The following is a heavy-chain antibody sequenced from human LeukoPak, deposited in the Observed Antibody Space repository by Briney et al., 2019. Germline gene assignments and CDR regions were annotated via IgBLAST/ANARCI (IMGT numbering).Heavy chain of an antibody. V-gene: IGHV4-59*01. J-gene: IGHJ4*02. Sequence: SETLSLTCTVSGGSISGYYWSWIRQSPGKGLEWIGYIYYSGSTNYNPSLKSRVTILVDTSKNQFSLKLSPVTAADTAVYYCARWFYDSSGYYSYEYWGQGTLVTVSS. CDR1: GGSISGYY. CDR2: IYYSGST. D-gene: IGHD3-22*01. CDR3: ARWFYDSSGYYSYEY.